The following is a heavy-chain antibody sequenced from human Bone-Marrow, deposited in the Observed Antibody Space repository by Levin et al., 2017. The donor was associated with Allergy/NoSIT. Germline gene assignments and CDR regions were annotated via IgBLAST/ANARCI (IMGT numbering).Heavy chain of an antibody. D-gene: IGHD5-12*01. CDR1: GFSFSTYG. CDR2: IGFDGNIK. CDR3: ASEYSGYAFDY. V-gene: IGHV3-30*03. Sequence: GESLKISCAASGFSFSTYGMHWVRQAPGKALEWVAVIGFDGNIKYYVDSVKGRFTISRDNSKNSLYLQMNSLRPEDTAVYHCASEYSGYAFDYWGQGTLVTVSS. J-gene: IGHJ4*02.